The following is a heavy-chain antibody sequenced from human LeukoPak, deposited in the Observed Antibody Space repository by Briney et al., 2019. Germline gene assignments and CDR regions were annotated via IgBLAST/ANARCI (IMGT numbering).Heavy chain of an antibody. CDR2: INTGNGNT. CDR1: GYTFTSYA. CDR3: ARESPQGAFDI. J-gene: IGHJ3*02. Sequence: EASVKVSCKASGYTFTSYAMHWVRQAPGQRLEWTGWINTGNGNTKYSQKFQGRVTITRDTSASTAYMELSSLRSEDTAVYYCARESPQGAFDIWGQGTLVTVSS. V-gene: IGHV1-3*04.